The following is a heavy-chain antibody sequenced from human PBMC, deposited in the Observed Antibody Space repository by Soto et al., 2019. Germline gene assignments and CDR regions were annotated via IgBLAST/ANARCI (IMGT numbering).Heavy chain of an antibody. Sequence: QVQLQESGPGLVKPSQTLSLTCTVSGGSISSGDYYWSWIRQPPGKGLEWIGYIYYSGSTYYNPSLKSRVTISVDTSKNQFSLKLSSVTAADTAVYYCARVLDLNYGDNTHDAFDIWGQGTMVTVSS. CDR2: IYYSGST. CDR1: GGSISSGDYY. V-gene: IGHV4-30-4*01. D-gene: IGHD4-17*01. J-gene: IGHJ3*02. CDR3: ARVLDLNYGDNTHDAFDI.